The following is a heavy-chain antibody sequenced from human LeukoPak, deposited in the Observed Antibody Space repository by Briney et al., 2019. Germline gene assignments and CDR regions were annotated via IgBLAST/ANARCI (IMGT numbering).Heavy chain of an antibody. CDR3: ARDSGSLPYYYYYMDV. D-gene: IGHD1-26*01. Sequence: ASVKVSCKASGGTFSSYAISWVRQAPGQGLEWMGGIIPIFGTANYAQKFQGRVTITADESTSTAYMELSSLRSEDTAVYYCARDSGSLPYYYYYMDVWGKGTTVTVSS. V-gene: IGHV1-69*13. CDR2: IIPIFGTA. CDR1: GGTFSSYA. J-gene: IGHJ6*03.